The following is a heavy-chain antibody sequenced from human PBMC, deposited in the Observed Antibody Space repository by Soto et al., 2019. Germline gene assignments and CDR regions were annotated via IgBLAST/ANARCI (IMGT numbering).Heavy chain of an antibody. Sequence: GASGKGSCKASGYTFTSYGISWVRQAPGQGLELMGWISAYNGNTNYAQKLQGRVTMTTDTSTGTAYMELRSLRSDDTAVYYCARDEILYISRDIVVVPAAIMREYYYGMDVWGQGTTVTVSS. D-gene: IGHD2-2*02. J-gene: IGHJ6*02. V-gene: IGHV1-18*01. CDR2: ISAYNGNT. CDR1: GYTFTSYG. CDR3: ARDEILYISRDIVVVPAAIMREYYYGMDV.